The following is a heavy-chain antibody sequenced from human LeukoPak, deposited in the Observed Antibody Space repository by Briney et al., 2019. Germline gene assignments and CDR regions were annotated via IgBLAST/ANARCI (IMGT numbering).Heavy chain of an antibody. CDR1: GFTFSSYG. Sequence: GGSLRLSCAASGFTFSSYGMHWVRQAPGKGLEWVAVIWYDGSNKYYADSVKGRFTISRDNSKNTLYLQMNSLRAEDTAVYYCARLGWNRVGDYWGQGTLVTVSS. D-gene: IGHD1/OR15-1a*01. CDR3: ARLGWNRVGDY. V-gene: IGHV3-33*01. CDR2: IWYDGSNK. J-gene: IGHJ4*02.